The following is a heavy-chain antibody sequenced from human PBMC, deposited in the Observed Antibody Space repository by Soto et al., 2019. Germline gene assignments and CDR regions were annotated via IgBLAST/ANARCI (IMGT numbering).Heavy chain of an antibody. CDR2: ISYDGSNK. J-gene: IGHJ4*02. V-gene: IGHV3-30-3*01. CDR3: AREGQEWELRIRQFDY. CDR1: VFTFSIYA. D-gene: IGHD1-26*01. Sequence: GGSLLLSCASSVFTFSIYAMRWVRQAPGKGLEWVAVISYDGSNKYYADSVKGRFTISRDNSKNTLYLQMNSLRAEDTAVYYCAREGQEWELRIRQFDYWGQGTMVTVSS.